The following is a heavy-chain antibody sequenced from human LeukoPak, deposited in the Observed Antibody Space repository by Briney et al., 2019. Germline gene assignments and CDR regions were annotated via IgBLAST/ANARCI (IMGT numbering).Heavy chain of an antibody. CDR2: IAFDGRRK. Sequence: PGGSLRLSCAASGFTFAHYGVQWVRQAPGKGLEWVAAIAFDGRRKFYTNSVKGRFTISRDNGKNTLFLQMNSLRAEDAAVYYCVRGNDYGGPHYWGQGTLVTVSS. CDR3: VRGNDYGGPHY. J-gene: IGHJ4*02. D-gene: IGHD4-23*01. V-gene: IGHV3-30*03. CDR1: GFTFAHYG.